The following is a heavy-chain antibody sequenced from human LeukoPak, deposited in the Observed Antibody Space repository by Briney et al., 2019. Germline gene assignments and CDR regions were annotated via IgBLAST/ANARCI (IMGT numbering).Heavy chain of an antibody. CDR3: AREKRTGYYDSSGYPHGFDY. CDR1: GGSISSGDYY. V-gene: IGHV4-30-4*08. J-gene: IGHJ4*02. D-gene: IGHD3-22*01. CDR2: IYYSGST. Sequence: KPSQTLSLPCTVSGGSISSGDYYWSWIRQPPGKGLEWIGYIYYSGSTYYNPSLQSRVTISVDTSNNQFSLKLSSVTAADTAVYYCAREKRTGYYDSSGYPHGFDYWGQGTLVTVSS.